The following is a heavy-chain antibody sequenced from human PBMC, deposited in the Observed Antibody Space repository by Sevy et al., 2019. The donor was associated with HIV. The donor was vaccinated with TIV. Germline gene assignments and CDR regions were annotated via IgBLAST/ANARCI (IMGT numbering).Heavy chain of an antibody. J-gene: IGHJ4*02. D-gene: IGHD1-1*01. V-gene: IGHV6-1*01. Sequence: KQSQTLSLTCAISGDGVSSRGTVWNWIRQSPSRGLEWLGRTYYRSKWWNNYALSVKSRISINPDTSKNQVSLHLNSVTPDDTAVYYCARDGGANWDGRPSGTVFDYWVQGTLVTVSS. CDR1: GDGVSSRGTV. CDR3: ARDGGANWDGRPSGTVFDY. CDR2: TYYRSKWWN.